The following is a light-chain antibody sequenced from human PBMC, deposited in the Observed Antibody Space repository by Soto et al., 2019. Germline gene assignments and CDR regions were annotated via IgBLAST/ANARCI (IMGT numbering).Light chain of an antibody. Sequence: SYELTQPPSVSVAPGETARITYGEDNIGTKSVHWYQQKAGQAPVLVIYYDRDRPSGIPERFSGSNSGNTATLTISRVEAGDEADYYCQVWDSSSDHPVFGGGTKLTVL. CDR2: YDR. CDR3: QVWDSSSDHPV. V-gene: IGLV3-21*04. J-gene: IGLJ2*01. CDR1: NIGTKS.